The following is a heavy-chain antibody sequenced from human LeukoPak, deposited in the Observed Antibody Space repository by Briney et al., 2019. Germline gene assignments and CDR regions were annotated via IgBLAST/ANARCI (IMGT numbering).Heavy chain of an antibody. J-gene: IGHJ5*02. V-gene: IGHV4-59*01. Sequence: SETLSLTCTVSGASISSWYWSWIRQPPGKGLEWIGYIYYSGSTNYNPSLKSRVTISVDTSKNQFSLKLSSVTAADTAVYYCARDYGDYPNWFDPWGQGTLVTVSS. D-gene: IGHD4-17*01. CDR3: ARDYGDYPNWFDP. CDR2: IYYSGST. CDR1: GASISSWY.